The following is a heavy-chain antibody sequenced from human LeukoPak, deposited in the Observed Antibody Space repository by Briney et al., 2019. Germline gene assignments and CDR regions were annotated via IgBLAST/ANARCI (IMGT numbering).Heavy chain of an antibody. CDR1: GFTFSSYA. Sequence: GGSLRLSCAASGFTFSSYAMHWVRQAPGKGLEWVAVISYDGSNKYYADSVKGRFTISRDNSKNTLYLQMNSLRAEDTAVYCCARARKDYWGQGTLVTVSS. CDR2: ISYDGSNK. CDR3: ARARKDY. J-gene: IGHJ4*02. V-gene: IGHV3-30*04.